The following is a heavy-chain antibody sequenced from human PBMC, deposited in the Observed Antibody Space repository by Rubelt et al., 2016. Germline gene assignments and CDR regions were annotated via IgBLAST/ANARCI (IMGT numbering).Heavy chain of an antibody. D-gene: IGHD5-12*01. CDR1: GFTFSSYS. J-gene: IGHJ5*02. V-gene: IGHV3-48*01. CDR3: ASFGYVFRT. CDR2: ISSSSSTI. Sequence: RPSCAASGFTFSSYSMNWVRQAPGKGLEWVSYISSSSSTIYYADSVKGRFTISRDNAKNSLYLQMKSLRAEDTAVYYCASFGYVFRTCGQGTLVTVSS.